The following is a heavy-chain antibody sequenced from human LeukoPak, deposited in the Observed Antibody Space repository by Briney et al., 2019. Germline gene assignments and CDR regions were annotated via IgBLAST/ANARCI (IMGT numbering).Heavy chain of an antibody. CDR2: ISGSGGST. CDR3: AKDQMVRGVIIPDY. J-gene: IGHJ4*02. CDR1: GFTFSSYG. V-gene: IGHV3-23*01. Sequence: GGSLRLSCAASGFTFSSYGMSWVRQAPGKGLEWVSAISGSGGSTYYADSVKGRFTISRDNSKNTLYLQMNSLRAEDTAVYYCAKDQMVRGVIIPDYWGQGTLVTVSS. D-gene: IGHD3-10*01.